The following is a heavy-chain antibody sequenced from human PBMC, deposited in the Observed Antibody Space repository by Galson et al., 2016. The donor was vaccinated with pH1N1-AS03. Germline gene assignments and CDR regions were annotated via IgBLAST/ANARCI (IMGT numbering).Heavy chain of an antibody. CDR1: TGSFRGAY. V-gene: IGHV4-34*01. CDR3: ARGGVFFSGSGSYHN. D-gene: IGHD3-10*01. CDR2: IHHSGSPT. Sequence: ETLSLTCTVSTGSFRGAYWAWIRQPPGKGLEWIGEIHHSGSPTNYSTSLKSRVTISVDTSKNQFSLKLSSVTAADTAIYFCARGGVFFSGSGSYHNWGQGTLVTVSS. J-gene: IGHJ4*02.